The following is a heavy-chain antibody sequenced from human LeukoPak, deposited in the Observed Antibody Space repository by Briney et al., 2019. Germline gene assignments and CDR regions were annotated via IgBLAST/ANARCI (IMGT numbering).Heavy chain of an antibody. CDR2: IGSTI. CDR3: ARDRGIVGTTGYYYMDV. Sequence: GGSLRLSCVASGISFSDYYMSWIRQAPGKGLEWVSYIGSTIYYADSVKGRFTISRDNAKNSLYLQMNSLRAEDTAVYYCARDRGIVGTTGYYYMDVWGKGTTVTVSS. D-gene: IGHD1-26*01. CDR1: GISFSDYY. J-gene: IGHJ6*03. V-gene: IGHV3-11*04.